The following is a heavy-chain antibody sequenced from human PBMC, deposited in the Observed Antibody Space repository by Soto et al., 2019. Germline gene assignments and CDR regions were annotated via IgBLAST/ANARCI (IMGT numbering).Heavy chain of an antibody. V-gene: IGHV1-69*12. CDR3: ASDLPPDLDIYVPGFDP. CDR1: GGTFSSYA. CDR2: IIPIFGTA. Sequence: QVQLVQSGAEVKKPGSSVKVSCKASGGTFSSYAISWVRQAPGQGLEWMGGIIPIFGTANYAQKFQGRVTITAEASTSTAYMQRSSLRSEETAVYYCASDLPPDLDIYVPGFDPWCQGTLVTVSS. J-gene: IGHJ5*02. D-gene: IGHD3-16*01.